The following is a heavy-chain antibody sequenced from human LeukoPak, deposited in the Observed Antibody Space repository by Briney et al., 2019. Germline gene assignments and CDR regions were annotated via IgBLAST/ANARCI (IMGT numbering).Heavy chain of an antibody. Sequence: GVSVKVSCKASGGTFSSYAISWVRQAPGQGLEWMGGIIPIFGTANYAQKFQGRVTITADESTSTAYMELSSLRSEDTAVYYCAKKRDSSGYYYFDYWGQGTLVTVSS. CDR1: GGTFSSYA. CDR2: IIPIFGTA. J-gene: IGHJ4*02. CDR3: AKKRDSSGYYYFDY. D-gene: IGHD3-22*01. V-gene: IGHV1-69*13.